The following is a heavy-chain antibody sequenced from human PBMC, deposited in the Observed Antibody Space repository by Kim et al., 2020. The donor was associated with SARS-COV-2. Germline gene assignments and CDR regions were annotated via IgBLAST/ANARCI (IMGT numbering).Heavy chain of an antibody. J-gene: IGHJ4*02. D-gene: IGHD2-15*01. CDR2: INTNTGNP. Sequence: ASVKVSCKASGYTFTTYAINWVRQAPGQGLEWMGWINTNTGNPTYAQGFTGRFVFSLDTSVSTAYLRISSLKAEDTAVYFCARSDVAGESTLHFDFWGQGTLVTVSS. V-gene: IGHV7-4-1*02. CDR3: ARSDVAGESTLHFDF. CDR1: GYTFTTYA.